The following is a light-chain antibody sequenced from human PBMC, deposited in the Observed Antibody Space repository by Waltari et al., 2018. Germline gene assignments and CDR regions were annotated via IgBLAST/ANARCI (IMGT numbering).Light chain of an antibody. CDR1: SPTIRAAYD. CDR3: QSYDISLSGWV. J-gene: IGLJ3*02. V-gene: IGLV1-40*01. Sequence: QPVLTQPPSVSGAPGQRVTIPCTGRSPTIRAAYDVHWYQQFPGTAPKVLIYGNSNRPSGVPDRFSGSKSGTSASLAITGLQAEDEADYYCQSYDISLSGWVFGGGTKLTVL. CDR2: GNS.